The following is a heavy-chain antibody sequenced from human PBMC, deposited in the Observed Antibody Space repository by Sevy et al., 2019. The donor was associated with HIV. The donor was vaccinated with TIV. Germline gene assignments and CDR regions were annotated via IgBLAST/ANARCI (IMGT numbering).Heavy chain of an antibody. CDR2: IIPIFGTA. Sequence: ASVKVSCKASGGTFSSYAISWVRQAPGQGLEWMVGIIPIFGTANYAQKFQGRVTITADESTSTAYMELSSLRSEDTAVYYSARRRGTSSSAPNYYFDYWGQGTLVTVSS. J-gene: IGHJ4*02. CDR1: GGTFSSYA. D-gene: IGHD2-2*01. V-gene: IGHV1-69*13. CDR3: ARRRGTSSSAPNYYFDY.